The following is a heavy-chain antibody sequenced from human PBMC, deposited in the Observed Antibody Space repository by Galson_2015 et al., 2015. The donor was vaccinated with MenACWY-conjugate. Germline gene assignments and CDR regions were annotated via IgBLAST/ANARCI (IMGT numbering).Heavy chain of an antibody. Sequence: SLRLSCAASGFTFSSYDMHWVRQATGKGLEWVSAIGTAGDTYYPGSVKGRFTISRENAKNSLYLQMNSLRAGDTAVYYCARFVVRGPHGGGVMDVWGQGTTVTVSS. D-gene: IGHD3-10*01. CDR1: GFTFSSYD. V-gene: IGHV3-13*04. CDR2: IGTAGDT. CDR3: ARFVVRGPHGGGVMDV. J-gene: IGHJ6*02.